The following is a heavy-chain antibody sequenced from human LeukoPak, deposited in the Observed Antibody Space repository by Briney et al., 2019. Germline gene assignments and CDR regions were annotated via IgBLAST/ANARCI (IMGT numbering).Heavy chain of an antibody. V-gene: IGHV3-48*04. Sequence: PGGSLRLSCAASGFTVSSYSMNWVRQAPGKGLEWVSYISSSSSTIYYADSVKGRFTISRDNAKNSLYLQMNSLRAEDTAVYYCARVGQWLVSHPIDYWGQGTLVTVSS. CDR3: ARVGQWLVSHPIDY. J-gene: IGHJ4*02. CDR1: GFTVSSYS. CDR2: ISSSSSTI. D-gene: IGHD6-19*01.